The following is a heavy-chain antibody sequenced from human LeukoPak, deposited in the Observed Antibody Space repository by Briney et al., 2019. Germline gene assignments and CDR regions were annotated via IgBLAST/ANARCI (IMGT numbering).Heavy chain of an antibody. CDR3: AKDKSVSADYYFDY. V-gene: IGHV3-30*04. CDR1: GFTFNSYA. J-gene: IGHJ4*02. Sequence: GGSLRLSCAASGFTFNSYAMHWVRQAPGKGLEWLTVISTDGNDKHYADSVKGRFTVSRDNSKNTLFLQMNNLRTEDTAVYYCAKDKSVSADYYFDYWGQGTLVTVSS. D-gene: IGHD5/OR15-5a*01. CDR2: ISTDGNDK.